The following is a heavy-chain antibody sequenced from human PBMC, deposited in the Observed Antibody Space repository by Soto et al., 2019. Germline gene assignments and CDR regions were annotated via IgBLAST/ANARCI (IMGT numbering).Heavy chain of an antibody. CDR3: ARDLGPEHSICDP. V-gene: IGHV4-31*03. CDR2: IYYSGST. CDR1: GGSISSGGDY. Sequence: QVQLQESGPGLVKPSQTLSLTCTVSGGSISSGGDYWSWIRQHPGKGMEWIGYIYYSGSTYYNPALKSRVTISVDTSKNQFSLKLSSVTAADTAVYYCARDLGPEHSICDPLGQGTLVTVSS. D-gene: IGHD7-27*01. J-gene: IGHJ5*02.